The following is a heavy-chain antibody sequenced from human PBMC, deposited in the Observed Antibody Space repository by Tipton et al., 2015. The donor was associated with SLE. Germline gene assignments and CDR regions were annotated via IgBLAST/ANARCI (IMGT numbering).Heavy chain of an antibody. Sequence: TLSLTCTVSGGFISSYYWSWIRQPPGKGLEWIGYIYYSGSTNYNPSLKSRVTISVDTSKNQFSLKLSSVTAADTAVYYCARGRSIAARRGFDYWGQGTLVTVSS. V-gene: IGHV4-59*12. CDR3: ARGRSIAARRGFDY. CDR1: GGFISSYY. D-gene: IGHD6-6*01. J-gene: IGHJ4*02. CDR2: IYYSGST.